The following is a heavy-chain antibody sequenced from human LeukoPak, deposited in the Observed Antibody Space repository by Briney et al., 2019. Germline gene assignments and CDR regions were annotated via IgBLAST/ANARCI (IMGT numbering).Heavy chain of an antibody. V-gene: IGHV3-48*01. D-gene: IGHD5-12*01. J-gene: IGHJ6*03. CDR2: ISSSTI. CDR1: GFTFSSYS. CDR3: AREKWLRHYMDV. Sequence: PGGSLRLSCAASGFTFSSYSMNWVRQAPGKGLEWVSYISSSTIYYADSVKGRFTISRDNAKNSLYLQMNSLRAEDTAVYYCAREKWLRHYMDVWGKGTTVTVSS.